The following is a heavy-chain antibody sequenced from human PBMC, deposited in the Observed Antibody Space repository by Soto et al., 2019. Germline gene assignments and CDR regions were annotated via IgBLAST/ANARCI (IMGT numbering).Heavy chain of an antibody. V-gene: IGHV3-33*01. D-gene: IGHD2-2*01. CDR1: GFTFSSYG. CDR2: IWYDGSNK. J-gene: IGHJ4*02. CDR3: AREGYEGYYFDY. Sequence: GGSLRLSCAASGFTFSSYGMHLVRQAPGKGLEWVAVIWYDGSNKYYAGSVKGRFTISRENSKNTLYLQMNSLRAEDTAVYYCAREGYEGYYFDYWGQGTLVTVSS.